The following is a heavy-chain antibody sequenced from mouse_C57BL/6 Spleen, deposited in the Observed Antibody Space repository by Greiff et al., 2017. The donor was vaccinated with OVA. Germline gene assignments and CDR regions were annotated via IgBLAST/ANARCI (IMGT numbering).Heavy chain of an antibody. CDR2: IYPRSGNT. V-gene: IGHV1-81*01. J-gene: IGHJ4*01. Sequence: QVQLQQSGAELARPGASVKLSCKASGYTFTSYGISWVKQRTGQGLEWIGEIYPRSGNTYYNEKFKGKATLTADKSSSTAYMELRSLTSEDSAVYCCAREGFEYGSSYVGGAMDYWGQGTSVTVSS. CDR1: GYTFTSYG. D-gene: IGHD1-1*01. CDR3: AREGFEYGSSYVGGAMDY.